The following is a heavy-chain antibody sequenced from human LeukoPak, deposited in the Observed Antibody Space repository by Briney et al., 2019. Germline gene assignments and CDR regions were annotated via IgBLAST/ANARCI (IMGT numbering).Heavy chain of an antibody. J-gene: IGHJ4*02. CDR3: ASSHDSTPRY. V-gene: IGHV1-69*13. D-gene: IGHD2-15*01. Sequence: EASVKVSCTASGGTFSSYAISWVRQAPGQGLEWMGGIIPIFGTANYAQKFQGRVTITADESTSTAYMELSSLRSEDTAVYYCASSHDSTPRYWGQGTLVTVSS. CDR2: IIPIFGTA. CDR1: GGTFSSYA.